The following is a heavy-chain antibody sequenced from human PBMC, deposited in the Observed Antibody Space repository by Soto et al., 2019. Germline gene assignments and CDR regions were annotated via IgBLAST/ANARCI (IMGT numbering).Heavy chain of an antibody. V-gene: IGHV1-69*01. Sequence: QVQLVQSGAEVKKPGSSVKVSCKASGGTFSSYAISWVRQAPGQGLEWMGGIIPIFGTANYAQKFQGRVTITADESTSTAYMELSSLRSEDTAVYYCARADFDCSGGSCYSGVIDYWGQGTPVTVSS. CDR3: ARADFDCSGGSCYSGVIDY. CDR1: GGTFSSYA. CDR2: IIPIFGTA. J-gene: IGHJ4*02. D-gene: IGHD2-15*01.